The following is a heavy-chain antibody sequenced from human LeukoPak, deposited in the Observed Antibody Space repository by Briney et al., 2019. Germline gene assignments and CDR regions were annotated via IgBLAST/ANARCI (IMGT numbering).Heavy chain of an antibody. J-gene: IGHJ4*02. V-gene: IGHV1-24*01. CDR3: AREAWYGSYHYFDY. CDR1: GGTFSSYA. D-gene: IGHD1-26*01. CDR2: FDPEDGET. Sequence: AASVKVSCKASGGTFSSYAISWVRQAPGQGLEWMGGFDPEDGETIYAQKFQGRVTMTEDTSTDTAYMELSSLRSEDTAVYYCAREAWYGSYHYFDYWGQGTLVTVSS.